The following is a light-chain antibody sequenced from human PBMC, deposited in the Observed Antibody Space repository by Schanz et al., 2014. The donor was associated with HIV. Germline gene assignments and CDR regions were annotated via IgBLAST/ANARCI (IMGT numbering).Light chain of an antibody. Sequence: QSALTQPASVSGSPGQSITIPCTGTSGDVGTYNLVSWYQQHPGKAPKLMINEVIKRPSGVPDRFSGSKSGSTASLTVSGLQPEDEADYYCGSFAGSNTRGLVFGTGTKMTVL. J-gene: IGLJ1*01. CDR3: GSFAGSNTRGLV. V-gene: IGLV2-14*02. CDR2: EVI. CDR1: SGDVGTYNL.